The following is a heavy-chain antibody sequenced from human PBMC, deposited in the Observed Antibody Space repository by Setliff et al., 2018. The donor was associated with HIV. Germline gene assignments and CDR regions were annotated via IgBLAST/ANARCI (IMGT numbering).Heavy chain of an antibody. Sequence: PSETLSLTCTVSGGYISGGSHYWRWIRQPAGKGLEWIGHIYTSGFTNYNPSLKSRVTISVDTSKNQFSLNLTSVTAADTAVYFCARDQGNPPSRGDIWGQGTMVTVSS. V-gene: IGHV4-61*09. J-gene: IGHJ3*02. CDR3: ARDQGNPPSRGDI. CDR2: IYTSGFT. CDR1: GGYISGGSHY.